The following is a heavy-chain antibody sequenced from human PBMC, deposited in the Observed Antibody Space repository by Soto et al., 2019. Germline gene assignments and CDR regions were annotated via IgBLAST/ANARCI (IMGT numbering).Heavy chain of an antibody. V-gene: IGHV1-2*02. CDR3: RQGEDRGEHFDN. Sequence: QLKLVQSGAEVKKPGAAVKVSCKASGYIFNDYYMHWVRQAPGQGLEWMGWIKPNSGDTKYAQKFQDRVTMTRDTSISKAYLELSRLLSADKAVYYGRQGEDRGEHFDNWGKGPLGIVSS. CDR1: GYIFNDYY. J-gene: IGHJ4*02. D-gene: IGHD2-15*01. CDR2: IKPNSGDT.